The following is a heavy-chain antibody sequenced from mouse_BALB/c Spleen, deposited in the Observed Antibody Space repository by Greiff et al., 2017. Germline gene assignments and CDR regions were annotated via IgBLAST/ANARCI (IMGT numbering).Heavy chain of an antibody. CDR2: ISSGGSYT. CDR3: ARGGLRRGFDY. J-gene: IGHJ2*01. CDR1: GFTFSSYA. V-gene: IGHV5-9-4*01. Sequence: EVKLVESGGGLVKPGGSLKLSCAASGFTFSSYAMSWVRQSPEKRLEWVAEISSGGSYTYYPDTVTGRFTISRDNAKNTLYLEMSSLRSEDTAMYYCARGGLRRGFDYWGQGTTLTVSS. D-gene: IGHD2-4*01.